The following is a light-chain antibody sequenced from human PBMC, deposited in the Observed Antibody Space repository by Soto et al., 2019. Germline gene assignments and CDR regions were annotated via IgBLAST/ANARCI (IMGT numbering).Light chain of an antibody. CDR1: ISNIGAGFD. Sequence: QSVLTQPPSLSGAPGQRVTISCTGSISNIGAGFDVHWYQQFPGTAPRLLMYGNNNRPSGVPDRFSGSKSGTSASLAITGLQAEDEADYYCQSYDISLSASSTSWVFGGGTKVNVL. J-gene: IGLJ3*02. CDR2: GNN. V-gene: IGLV1-40*01. CDR3: QSYDISLSASSTSWV.